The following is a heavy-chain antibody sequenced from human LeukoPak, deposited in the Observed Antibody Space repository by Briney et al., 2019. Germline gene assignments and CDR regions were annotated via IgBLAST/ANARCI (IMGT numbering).Heavy chain of an antibody. CDR3: AREGMDMAFGEFDY. D-gene: IGHD2-2*03. CDR2: IIPIFGTA. Sequence: GSSVKVSCKASGGTFSSYAISWVRQAPGQGLEWMGRIIPIFGTANYAQKFQGRVTITTDESTSTAYMELSSLRSEDTAVYYCAREGMDMAFGEFDYWGQGTLVTVSS. J-gene: IGHJ4*02. CDR1: GGTFSSYA. V-gene: IGHV1-69*05.